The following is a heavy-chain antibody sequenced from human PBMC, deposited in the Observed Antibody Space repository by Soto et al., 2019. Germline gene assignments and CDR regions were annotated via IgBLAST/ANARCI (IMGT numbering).Heavy chain of an antibody. CDR1: GFTFSDYY. V-gene: IGHV3-11*01. CDR3: ARSPYCSGGSCYGYYYYMDV. J-gene: IGHJ6*03. CDR2: ISSSGSTI. D-gene: IGHD2-15*01. Sequence: QVQVVESGGGLVKPGGSLRLSCAASGFTFSDYYMSWIRQAPGKGLEWVSYISSSGSTIYYADSVKGRFTISRDNDKNSLYLQMNSLRAEDTAVYYCARSPYCSGGSCYGYYYYMDVWGKGTTVTVSS.